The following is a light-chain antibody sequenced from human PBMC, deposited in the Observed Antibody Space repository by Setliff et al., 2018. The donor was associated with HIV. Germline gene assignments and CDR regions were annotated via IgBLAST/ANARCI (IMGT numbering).Light chain of an antibody. CDR3: QQYYSIPALT. J-gene: IGKJ4*01. Sequence: DIVMTQSPDSLAVSLGERATTNCKSSQSVLYSSNNKNYLAWYQQKPGQPPKLLIYWASTRESGVPDRFSGSGSGTDFTLTISSLQAEDVAVYYCQQYYSIPALTFGGGTKVDIK. CDR2: WAS. CDR1: QSVLYSSNNKNY. V-gene: IGKV4-1*01.